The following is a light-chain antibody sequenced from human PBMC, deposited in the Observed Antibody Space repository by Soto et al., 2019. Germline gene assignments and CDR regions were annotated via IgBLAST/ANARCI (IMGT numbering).Light chain of an antibody. CDR2: EVS. CDR1: SSDVGSYNL. J-gene: IGLJ1*01. V-gene: IGLV2-23*02. Sequence: QSVLTQPASVSGSPGQSITISCTGTSSDVGSYNLVSWYQQHPGKAPKLMIYEVSKRPSGVSNRFSGSKSGNTASLTISGFQAEDEADYYCCSYAGSSTSYVFGTGTKLTVL. CDR3: CSYAGSSTSYV.